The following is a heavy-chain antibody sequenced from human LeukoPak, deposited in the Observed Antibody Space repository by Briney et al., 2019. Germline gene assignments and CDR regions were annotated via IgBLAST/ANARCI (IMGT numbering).Heavy chain of an antibody. CDR2: MYYSGSP. Sequence: PSETLSLTCTVSGGSISSGDYYWSWIRQPPGKGLEWVVYMYYSGSPYYNPSLKSRVTMSADTSKNQRSLKLSSVTAADTAVYYCARPYYYDSRIDPWGQGILVTVSS. CDR1: GGSISSGDYY. V-gene: IGHV4-30-4*01. J-gene: IGHJ5*02. D-gene: IGHD3-22*01. CDR3: ARPYYYDSRIDP.